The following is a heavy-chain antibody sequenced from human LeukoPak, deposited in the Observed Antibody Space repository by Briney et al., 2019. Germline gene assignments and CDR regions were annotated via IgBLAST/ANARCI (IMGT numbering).Heavy chain of an antibody. CDR2: IYTSGST. V-gene: IGHV4-4*07. J-gene: IGHJ5*02. CDR3: ARDGTSSSSAFDP. D-gene: IGHD6-6*01. CDR1: GGSISSYY. Sequence: SETLSLTCTVSGGSISSYYRSWIRQPAGKGLEWIGRIYTSGSTNYNPSLKSRVTMSVDTSKNQFSLKLSSVTAADTAVYYCARDGTSSSSAFDPWGQGTLVTVSS.